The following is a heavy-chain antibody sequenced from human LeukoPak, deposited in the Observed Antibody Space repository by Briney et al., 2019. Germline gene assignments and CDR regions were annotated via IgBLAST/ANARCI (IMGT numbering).Heavy chain of an antibody. CDR3: ASLYYYDSSGLGALNAFDI. CDR2: IFYTGST. V-gene: IGHV4-59*01. CDR1: GGSISSYY. Sequence: SETLSLTCTVSGGSISSYYWSWIRQPPGKGLEWIGYIFYTGSTIYNPSLKSRVTISVDTSKNQFSLKLSSVTAADTAVYYCASLYYYDSSGLGALNAFDIWGQGTMVTVSS. D-gene: IGHD3-22*01. J-gene: IGHJ3*02.